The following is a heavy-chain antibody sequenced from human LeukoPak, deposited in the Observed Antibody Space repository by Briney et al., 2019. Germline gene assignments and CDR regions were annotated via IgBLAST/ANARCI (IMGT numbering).Heavy chain of an antibody. CDR2: ISYDGSNK. J-gene: IGHJ4*02. V-gene: IGHV3-30*18. D-gene: IGHD2-2*01. Sequence: GGSLRLSCAVSGFTLTNHGVSWVRQAPGKGLGWVAVISYDGSNKYYADSVKGRFTISRDNSKNTLYLQMNSLRAEDTAVYYCAKDEIVVVPAAPDYWDQGTLVTVSS. CDR1: GFTLTNHG. CDR3: AKDEIVVVPAAPDY.